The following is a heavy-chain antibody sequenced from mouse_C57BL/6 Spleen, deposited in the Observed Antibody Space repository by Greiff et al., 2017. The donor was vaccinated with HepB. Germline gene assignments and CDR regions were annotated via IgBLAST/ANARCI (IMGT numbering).Heavy chain of an antibody. Sequence: QVQLQQSGAELPRPGASVKLSCKASGYTFTSYGISWVKQRTEQGLEWIGEIYPRSGNTYYNEKFKGKATLTADKSSSTAYMELRSLTSEDSAVYFCERGDYGSSSWFAYWGQGTLVTVSA. J-gene: IGHJ3*01. D-gene: IGHD1-1*01. CDR3: ERGDYGSSSWFAY. CDR1: GYTFTSYG. CDR2: IYPRSGNT. V-gene: IGHV1-81*01.